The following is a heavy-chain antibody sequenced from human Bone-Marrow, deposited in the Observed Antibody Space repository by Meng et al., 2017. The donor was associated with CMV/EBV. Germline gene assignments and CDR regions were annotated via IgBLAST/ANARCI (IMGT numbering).Heavy chain of an antibody. CDR2: IYTSGST. Sequence: QGQLQVPGPGLVQPSETLSLTCTGTGGSISSYYWSWCRQPAGKGLEWIGRIYTSGSTYYNPSLKSRVTISVDTSKNQFSLKLSSVTAADTAVYYCIGGVVYGDYVGYFDYWGQGTLVTVSS. D-gene: IGHD4-17*01. J-gene: IGHJ4*02. V-gene: IGHV4-4*07. CDR1: GGSISSYY. CDR3: IGGVVYGDYVGYFDY.